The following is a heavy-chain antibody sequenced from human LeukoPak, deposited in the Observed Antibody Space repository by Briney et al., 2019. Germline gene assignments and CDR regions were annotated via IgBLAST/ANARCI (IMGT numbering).Heavy chain of an antibody. CDR3: ARQAAKAGPPIDY. V-gene: IGHV5-51*01. CDR2: IYPGDSDT. J-gene: IGHJ4*02. Sequence: GESLKISCKGSGYSFTSYWIGWVRQMPGKGLEWMGIIYPGDSDTRYSPSFQGQVTISAGKSINTAYLQWSSLKASDTAIYYCARQAAKAGPPIDYWGQGTQVTVSS. CDR1: GYSFTSYW. D-gene: IGHD6-25*01.